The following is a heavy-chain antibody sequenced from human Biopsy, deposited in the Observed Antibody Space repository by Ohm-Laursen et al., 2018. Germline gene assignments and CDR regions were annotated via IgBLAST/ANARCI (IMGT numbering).Heavy chain of an antibody. D-gene: IGHD3-22*01. V-gene: IGHV4-39*01. Sequence: SQTLSLTCTVSGGSISNNNYYWGWIRQPPGMGLEWIGSIFYRGSTHYKPSHKSRVNISVDTSKNQFSLKLNSVTAADTAVYYCARDYDTSGYYYVSWGQGTLVTVSS. CDR2: IFYRGST. CDR1: GGSISNNNYY. CDR3: ARDYDTSGYYYVS. J-gene: IGHJ5*02.